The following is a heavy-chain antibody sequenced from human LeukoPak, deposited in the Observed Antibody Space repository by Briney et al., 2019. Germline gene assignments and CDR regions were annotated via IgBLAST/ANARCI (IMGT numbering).Heavy chain of an antibody. Sequence: PGGSLRLSCAASGVTVGNNDMNWVRQAPGKGLEWVSLIYSSGSTHYADAAKGRFTISIDNSKNTMYLKMNSLGVDDTAVYYCASGADIVVVPAAGGWFDPWGQGTLVTVSS. J-gene: IGHJ5*02. CDR2: IYSSGST. CDR3: ASGADIVVVPAAGGWFDP. CDR1: GVTVGNND. V-gene: IGHV3-66*01. D-gene: IGHD2-2*01.